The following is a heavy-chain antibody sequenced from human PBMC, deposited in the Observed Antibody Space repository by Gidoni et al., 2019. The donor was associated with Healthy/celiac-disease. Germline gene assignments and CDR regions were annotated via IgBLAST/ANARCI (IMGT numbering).Heavy chain of an antibody. Sequence: EVQLVESGGGWVQPGGSRRLSWAASGFTFSSYWMSWVRQAPGKGLEWVYNIKQDGSEKYYVDSVKGRFTISSDNSKNSLYLQMNSLSAEDTAVYYCARGIAAAVDWGQGTLVTVSS. CDR1: GFTFSSYW. CDR2: IKQDGSEK. CDR3: ARGIAAAVD. D-gene: IGHD6-13*01. J-gene: IGHJ4*02. V-gene: IGHV3-7*01.